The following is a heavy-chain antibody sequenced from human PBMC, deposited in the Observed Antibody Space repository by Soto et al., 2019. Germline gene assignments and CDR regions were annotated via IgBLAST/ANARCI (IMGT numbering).Heavy chain of an antibody. D-gene: IGHD3-10*01. CDR1: GFTFSSYS. CDR2: ISSSSSYI. Sequence: PGESLNISCAASGFTFSSYSINWVRPAPGKGLEWVSSISSSSSYIYYADSVKGRFTISRDNAKNSLYLQMNSLRAEDTAVYYCARVLPPVTMVRGVYYYYYGMDVWGQGTTVTVSS. V-gene: IGHV3-21*01. CDR3: ARVLPPVTMVRGVYYYYYGMDV. J-gene: IGHJ6*02.